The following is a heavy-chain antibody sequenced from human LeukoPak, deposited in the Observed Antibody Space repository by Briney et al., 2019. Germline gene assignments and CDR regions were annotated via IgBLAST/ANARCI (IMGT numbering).Heavy chain of an antibody. J-gene: IGHJ6*03. V-gene: IGHV4-34*01. CDR1: GGSFSGYY. Sequence: PSETLSLTCAVYGGSFSGYYWSWIRQPPGKGVEWIGEINHSGSTNYNPSLKSRVTISVDTSKNQFSLKLSSVTAADTAVYYCARVLVVPAAIRDWIYMDVWGQGTTVTVSS. CDR2: INHSGST. D-gene: IGHD2-2*02. CDR3: ARVLVVPAAIRDWIYMDV.